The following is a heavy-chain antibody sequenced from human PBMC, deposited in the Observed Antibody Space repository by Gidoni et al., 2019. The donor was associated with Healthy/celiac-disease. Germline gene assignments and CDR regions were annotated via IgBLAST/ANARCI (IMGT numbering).Heavy chain of an antibody. CDR3: ARDRMSSGSYLEY. Sequence: QVQLVESGGGVVPPGRSLRLSCAASGFTFSSDGMHWVRQAPGKGLEWVAVIWYDGSNKYYADSVKGRFTISRDNSKNTLYLQMNSLRAEDTAVYYCARDRMSSGSYLEYWGQGTLVTVSS. V-gene: IGHV3-33*01. D-gene: IGHD1-26*01. CDR2: IWYDGSNK. J-gene: IGHJ4*02. CDR1: GFTFSSDG.